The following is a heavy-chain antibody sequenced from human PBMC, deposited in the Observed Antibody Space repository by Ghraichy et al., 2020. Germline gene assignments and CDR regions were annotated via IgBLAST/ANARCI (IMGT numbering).Heavy chain of an antibody. V-gene: IGHV4-34*01. J-gene: IGHJ4*02. Sequence: SQTLSLTCAFFGGSLSGDYWNWVRQSPGKGLEWIGEISHRGSTNYNPSLKSRISISMDTSKNQFSLKINSVTAADTAVYFCARKSYPDAPFALWGQGVLVTVSS. CDR1: GGSLSGDY. CDR2: ISHRGST. CDR3: ARKSYPDAPFAL. D-gene: IGHD2-2*01.